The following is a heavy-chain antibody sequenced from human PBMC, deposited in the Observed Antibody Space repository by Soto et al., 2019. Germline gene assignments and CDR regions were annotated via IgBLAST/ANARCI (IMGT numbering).Heavy chain of an antibody. Sequence: GASLRLSCAASGFTFGSYIMNWVLQAPGKGLERLSSISTSSSYIYYADSVKGRFPISRDNAKNSLYLQMNILIAEDTAVYYCARYLGYCSGGSCYRDYYYGMDVWGQGTTVTVSS. CDR1: GFTFGSYI. V-gene: IGHV3-21*01. J-gene: IGHJ6*02. CDR2: ISTSSSYI. D-gene: IGHD2-15*01. CDR3: ARYLGYCSGGSCYRDYYYGMDV.